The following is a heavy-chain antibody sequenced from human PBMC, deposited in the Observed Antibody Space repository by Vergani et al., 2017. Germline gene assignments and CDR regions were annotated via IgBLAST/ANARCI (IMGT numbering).Heavy chain of an antibody. J-gene: IGHJ2*01. D-gene: IGHD3-22*01. Sequence: VQLQESGPGLVKPSETLSLTCTVSGGSISSYYWSWIRQPPGKGLEWIGYINYSGSTNYNPSLKRRVTIEVDTSKNQFSLKLSSVTAADTAVYYCARDSSGYYYSWYFDLWGRGTLVTVSS. CDR2: INYSGST. V-gene: IGHV4-59*01. CDR3: ARDSSGYYYSWYFDL. CDR1: GGSISSYY.